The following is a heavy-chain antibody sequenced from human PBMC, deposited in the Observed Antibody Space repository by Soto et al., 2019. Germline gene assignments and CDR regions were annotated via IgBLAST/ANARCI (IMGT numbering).Heavy chain of an antibody. CDR3: AKVGDIAAAGTSYYGMDV. Sequence: GGSLRLSCAASGFTFDDYAMHWVRQAPGKGLEWVSGISWNSGSIGYADSVKGRFTISRDNAKNSLYRQMNSLRAEDTALYYCAKVGDIAAAGTSYYGMDVWGQGTTVTAP. CDR1: GFTFDDYA. CDR2: ISWNSGSI. V-gene: IGHV3-9*01. J-gene: IGHJ6*02. D-gene: IGHD6-13*01.